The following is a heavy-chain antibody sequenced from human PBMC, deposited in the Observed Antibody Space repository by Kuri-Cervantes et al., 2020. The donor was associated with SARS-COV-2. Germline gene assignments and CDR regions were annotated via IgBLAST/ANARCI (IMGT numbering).Heavy chain of an antibody. Sequence: ASVKVSCKASGYTFTSYAMHWVRQAPGQRLEWMGWINAGNGNTKYSQKFQGRVTITRDTSASTAYMELSSLRSEDTAVYYCARGVAVAGYYYFDYWGQGTLVTVSS. CDR2: INAGNGNT. V-gene: IGHV1-3*01. J-gene: IGHJ4*02. CDR3: ARGVAVAGYYYFDY. D-gene: IGHD6-19*01. CDR1: GYTFTSYA.